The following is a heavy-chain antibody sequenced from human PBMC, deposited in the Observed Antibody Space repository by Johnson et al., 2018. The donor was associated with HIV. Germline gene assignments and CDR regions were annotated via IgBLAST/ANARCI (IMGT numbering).Heavy chain of an antibody. CDR2: IYSGRST. J-gene: IGHJ3*01. Sequence: VQVVESGGGLIQPGGSLRLSCAASGFTVSSNYMSWVRQAPGKGLEWVSVIYSGRSTYYADSVKGRFTIASDNSKNTLYLQMISRRVEDTAVYYWARDGESQQLPLGDAFDFWGQGTMVTVSS. CDR3: ARDGESQQLPLGDAFDF. CDR1: GFTVSSNY. V-gene: IGHV3-53*01. D-gene: IGHD6-13*01.